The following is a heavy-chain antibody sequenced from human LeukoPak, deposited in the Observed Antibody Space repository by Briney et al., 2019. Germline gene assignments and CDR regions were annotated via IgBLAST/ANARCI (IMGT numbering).Heavy chain of an antibody. V-gene: IGHV3-23*01. Sequence: GGSLRLSCTASGLTFSSYTMSWVRQAPGKGLKWVSTTTTGGPNTYYADSVKGRFTVSRDDSKSTLYLQMNSLRAEDTAVYYCAKDGGLWVSAHWGDSWGRGTLVTVSS. J-gene: IGHJ4*02. CDR2: TTTGGPNT. D-gene: IGHD7-27*01. CDR1: GLTFSSYT. CDR3: AKDGGLWVSAHWGDS.